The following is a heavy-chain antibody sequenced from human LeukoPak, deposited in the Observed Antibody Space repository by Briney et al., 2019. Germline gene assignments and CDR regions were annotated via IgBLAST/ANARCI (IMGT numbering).Heavy chain of an antibody. CDR2: IYYGGST. D-gene: IGHD3-10*01. V-gene: IGHV4-59*01. CDR3: ARGGPLWFGELYFDY. Sequence: SETLSLTCTVSGGSISSYYWSWIRQPPGKGLEWIGYIYYGGSTNYNPSLKSRVTISVDTSKNQFSLKLSSVTAADTAVYYCARGGPLWFGELYFDYWGQGTLVTVSS. CDR1: GGSISSYY. J-gene: IGHJ4*02.